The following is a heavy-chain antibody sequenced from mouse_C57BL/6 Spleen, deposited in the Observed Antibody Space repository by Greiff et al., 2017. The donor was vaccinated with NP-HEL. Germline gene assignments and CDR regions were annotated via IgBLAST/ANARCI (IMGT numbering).Heavy chain of an antibody. Sequence: VQLQQSGAELVMPGASVKLSCKASGYTFTSYWMHWVKQRPGQGLEWIGAIDPSDSYTNYNQKFKGKSTLTVDKSSSTAYMQLSSLTSEDSAVYYCARECGYGPWFAYWGQGTLVTVSA. CDR1: GYTFTSYW. CDR3: ARECGYGPWFAY. V-gene: IGHV1-69*01. D-gene: IGHD2-2*01. J-gene: IGHJ3*01. CDR2: IDPSDSYT.